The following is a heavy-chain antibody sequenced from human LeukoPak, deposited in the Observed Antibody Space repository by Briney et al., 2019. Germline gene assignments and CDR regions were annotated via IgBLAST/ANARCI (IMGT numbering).Heavy chain of an antibody. CDR2: MNPSSGNT. CDR3: ARTYYDILTGYSPYYYYGMDV. J-gene: IGHJ6*02. CDR1: GYTFTSYD. D-gene: IGHD3-9*01. Sequence: ASVKVSCKASGYTFTSYDINWVRQATGQGLEWMGWMNPSSGNTGYAQKFQGRVTMTRNTSISTAYMELSSLRSEDTAVYYCARTYYDILTGYSPYYYYGMDVWGQGTTVTVSS. V-gene: IGHV1-8*01.